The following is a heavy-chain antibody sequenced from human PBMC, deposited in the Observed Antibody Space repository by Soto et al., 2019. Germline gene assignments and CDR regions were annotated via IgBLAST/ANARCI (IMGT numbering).Heavy chain of an antibody. CDR2: ISAYNGNT. J-gene: IGHJ4*02. CDR3: ARDRYSSEGGLYYFDY. V-gene: IGHV1-18*04. CDR1: GYTFTSYG. Sequence: QVQLVQSGAEVKKPGASVKVSCTASGYTFTSYGISWVRQAPGQGLECMGWISAYNGNTNYAQKLQGRVTMTTDTSARTAYMELGSLRSDDTAVYYCARDRYSSEGGLYYFDYCGQGTLVTVSS. D-gene: IGHD6-19*01.